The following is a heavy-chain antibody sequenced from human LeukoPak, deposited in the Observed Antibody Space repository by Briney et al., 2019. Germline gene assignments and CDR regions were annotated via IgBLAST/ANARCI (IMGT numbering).Heavy chain of an antibody. CDR3: AKDRGGYYGSGTSYYFYGMDV. V-gene: IGHV3-11*01. J-gene: IGHJ6*02. D-gene: IGHD3-10*01. CDR1: GFTFSDYY. CDR2: ISSSGSTI. Sequence: GGSLRLSCAASGFTFSDYYMSWIRQAPGKGLEWVSYISSSGSTIYYADSVKGRFTISRDTSRNSLYLQMDSLRTEDTALYYCAKDRGGYYGSGTSYYFYGMDVWGQGTTVTVSS.